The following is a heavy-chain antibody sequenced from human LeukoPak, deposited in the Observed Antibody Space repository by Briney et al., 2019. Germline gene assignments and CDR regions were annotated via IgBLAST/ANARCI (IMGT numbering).Heavy chain of an antibody. CDR2: IIPSFGTA. Sequence: SVKLSCTASGGTFSSYAMSWVRQAPGQGLEWMGGIIPSFGTANYAEKFQGRVTITADESTSTAYMELSSLRSEDTAVYYCASHYYDSSGYLEAFDIWGQGTMVTVSS. CDR1: GGTFSSYA. J-gene: IGHJ3*02. V-gene: IGHV1-69*13. CDR3: ASHYYDSSGYLEAFDI. D-gene: IGHD3-22*01.